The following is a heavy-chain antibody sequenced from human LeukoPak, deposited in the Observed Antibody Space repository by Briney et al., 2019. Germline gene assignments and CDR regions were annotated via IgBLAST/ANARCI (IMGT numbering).Heavy chain of an antibody. CDR1: GFTFSNAW. Sequence: GGSLRLSCAASGFTFSNAWMSWVRQAPGKGLEWVGRIKSKTDGGTTDYAAPVKGRFTISRDDSKNTLYLQMNSLKTEDTAVYYCTTEYYYDSSGYYPGAYWGQGTLVTVSS. CDR3: TTEYYYDSSGYYPGAY. V-gene: IGHV3-15*01. D-gene: IGHD3-22*01. CDR2: IKSKTDGGTT. J-gene: IGHJ4*02.